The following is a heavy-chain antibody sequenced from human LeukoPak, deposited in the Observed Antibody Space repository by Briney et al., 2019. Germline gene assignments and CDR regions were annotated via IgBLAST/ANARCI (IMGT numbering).Heavy chain of an antibody. CDR2: INPNSGGT. J-gene: IGHJ6*02. Sequence: ASVKVSCKASGYTFTGYYMHWVRQAHGQGLEWMGWINPNSGGTNYAQKFQGRVTMTRDTSISTAYMELSRLRSDDTAVYYCARVIAVAGTKYYGMDFWGQGTTVTVSS. CDR3: ARVIAVAGTKYYGMDF. V-gene: IGHV1-2*02. CDR1: GYTFTGYY. D-gene: IGHD6-19*01.